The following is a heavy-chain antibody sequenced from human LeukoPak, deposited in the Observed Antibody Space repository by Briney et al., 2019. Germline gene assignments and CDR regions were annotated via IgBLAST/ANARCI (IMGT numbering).Heavy chain of an antibody. CDR1: GFTFSSYA. D-gene: IGHD3-3*01. CDR3: AKAIGHYDFWSGYYGTGFDY. V-gene: IGHV3-23*01. Sequence: PGGSLRLSCAASGFTFSSYAMSWVRQAPGKGLEWVSAISGSGGSTYYADSVKGRFTISRDNSKNTLYLQMNSLRAEDTAVYYCAKAIGHYDFWSGYYGTGFDYWGQGTLVTVSS. CDR2: ISGSGGST. J-gene: IGHJ4*02.